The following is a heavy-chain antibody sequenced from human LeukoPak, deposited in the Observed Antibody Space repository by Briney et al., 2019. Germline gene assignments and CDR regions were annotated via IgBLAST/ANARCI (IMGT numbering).Heavy chain of an antibody. D-gene: IGHD3-22*01. J-gene: IGHJ4*02. Sequence: GGSLRLSCAASGFTFSSYAMSWVGEAPGKGLEWVSAISGSGGSTYYADSVKGRFTISRDNSKNTLYQQMNSLRAEDMAVYYCAKFSDSTGYYPGYFDYWGQGTLVTVSS. CDR1: GFTFSSYA. CDR3: AKFSDSTGYYPGYFDY. CDR2: ISGSGGST. V-gene: IGHV3-23*01.